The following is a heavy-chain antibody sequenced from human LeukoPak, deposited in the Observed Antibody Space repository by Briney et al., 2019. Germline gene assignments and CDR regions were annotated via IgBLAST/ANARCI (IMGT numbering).Heavy chain of an antibody. V-gene: IGHV4-39*07. Sequence: PSETLSLTCTVSGGSISSSSYYWGWIRQPPGKGLEWIGSIYYSGSTNYNPSLKSRVTISVDTSKNQFSLKLSSVTAADTAVYYCARSGLRSAFDPWGQGTLVTVSS. J-gene: IGHJ5*02. CDR2: IYYSGST. CDR3: ARSGLRSAFDP. CDR1: GGSISSSSYY. D-gene: IGHD5/OR15-5a*01.